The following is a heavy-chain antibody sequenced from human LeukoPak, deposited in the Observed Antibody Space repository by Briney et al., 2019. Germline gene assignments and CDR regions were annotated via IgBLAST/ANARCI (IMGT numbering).Heavy chain of an antibody. J-gene: IGHJ4*02. CDR2: IKQDGSEK. D-gene: IGHD3-3*01. Sequence: PGGPLRLSCAASGFTFSSYWMSWVRQAPGKGLEWVANIKQDGSEKYYVDSVKGRFTISRDNAKNSLYLQMNSLRAEDTAVYYCARAIYYDFWSGPFDYWGQGTLVTVSS. V-gene: IGHV3-7*04. CDR3: ARAIYYDFWSGPFDY. CDR1: GFTFSSYW.